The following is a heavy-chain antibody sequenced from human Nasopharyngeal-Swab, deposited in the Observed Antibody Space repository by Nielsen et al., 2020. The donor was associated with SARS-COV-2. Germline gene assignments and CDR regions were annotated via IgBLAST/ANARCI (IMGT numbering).Heavy chain of an antibody. V-gene: IGHV3-30*03. Sequence: GGSLRLSCAASGFTFSSYGMPWVRQAPGKGLEWVAVISYDGSNKYYADSVKGRFTISRDNSKNTLYLQMNSLRAEDTAVYYCARGGDSSSWYDYWGQGTLVTVSS. CDR1: GFTFSSYG. D-gene: IGHD6-13*01. CDR3: ARGGDSSSWYDY. CDR2: ISYDGSNK. J-gene: IGHJ4*02.